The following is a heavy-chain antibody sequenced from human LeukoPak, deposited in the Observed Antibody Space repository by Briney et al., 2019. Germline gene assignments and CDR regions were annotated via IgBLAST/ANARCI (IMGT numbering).Heavy chain of an antibody. Sequence: GGSLRLSCAASGFTFSDYYMSWIRQAPGKGLEWVSYISSSGSTIYYADSVKGRFTISRDNAKNSLYLQMNSLSAEDTAVYYCARIPHCSSTSCYFGYFDYWGQGTLVTVSS. V-gene: IGHV3-11*04. J-gene: IGHJ4*02. CDR1: GFTFSDYY. CDR2: ISSSGSTI. D-gene: IGHD2-2*01. CDR3: ARIPHCSSTSCYFGYFDY.